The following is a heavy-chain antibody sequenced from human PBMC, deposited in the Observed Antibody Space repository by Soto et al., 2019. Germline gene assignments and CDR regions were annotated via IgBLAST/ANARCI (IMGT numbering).Heavy chain of an antibody. V-gene: IGHV3-30*03. CDR2: ISYDGSNK. Sequence: QVQLVESGGGVVQPGRSLRLSCAASGFTFSSYGMHWVRQAPGKGLEWVAVISYDGSNKYYADSVKGRFTISRDNSKNTRYLQMNSFGAEDTAVDYGAEPVVMTAIRDAFDIWGQGTMVTVSS. J-gene: IGHJ3*02. CDR1: GFTFSSYG. D-gene: IGHD2-21*02. CDR3: AEPVVMTAIRDAFDI.